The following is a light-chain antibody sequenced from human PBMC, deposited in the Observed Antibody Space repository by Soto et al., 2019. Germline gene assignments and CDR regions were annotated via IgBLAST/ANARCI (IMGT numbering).Light chain of an antibody. J-gene: IGKJ1*01. CDR1: QSISSD. CDR3: QQSYSTLWT. CDR2: AAS. Sequence: DIQMTQSPSSLSASVGERVTITCRASQSISSDLNWYQQKPGKAPKLLIYAASSLQSGVPSRFSGSGAGTDFTLTISSLQPEDFATYYCQQSYSTLWTFGQGTNVEIK. V-gene: IGKV1-39*01.